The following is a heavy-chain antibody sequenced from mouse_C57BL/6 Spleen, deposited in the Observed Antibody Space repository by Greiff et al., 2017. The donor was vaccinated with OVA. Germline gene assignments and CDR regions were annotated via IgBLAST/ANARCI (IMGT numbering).Heavy chain of an antibody. CDR3: ARGNYYGSSYSYWYFDV. CDR1: GYTFTTYP. CDR2: FHPYNDDT. V-gene: IGHV1-47*01. J-gene: IGHJ1*03. D-gene: IGHD1-1*01. Sequence: QVHVKQSGAELVKPGASVKMSCKASGYTFTTYPIEWMKQNHGKSLEWIGNFHPYNDDTKYNEKFKGKATLTVEKSSSTVYLELSRLTSDDSAVYYCARGNYYGSSYSYWYFDVWGTGTTVTVSS.